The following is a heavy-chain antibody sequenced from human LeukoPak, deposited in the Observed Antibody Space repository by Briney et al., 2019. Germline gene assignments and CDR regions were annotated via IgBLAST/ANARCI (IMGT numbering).Heavy chain of an antibody. V-gene: IGHV3-53*01. Sequence: PGGSLRLSCAASGFTVSSNYMSWVRQAPGKGLEWVSVIYSGGSTYYADSVKGRFTISRDNSKNTLYLQMNSLRAEDTAVYYCARGPPYGWGRELYYFDYWGQGTLVTVSS. CDR2: IYSGGST. CDR1: GFTVSSNY. J-gene: IGHJ4*02. CDR3: ARGPPYGWGRELYYFDY. D-gene: IGHD2-8*02.